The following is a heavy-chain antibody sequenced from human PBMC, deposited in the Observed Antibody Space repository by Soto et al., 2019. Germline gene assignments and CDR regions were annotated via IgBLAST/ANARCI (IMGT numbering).Heavy chain of an antibody. CDR1: GFTFSSYA. Sequence: QVQLVESGGGVVQPGRSLRLSCAASGFTFSSYAMHWVRQAPGKGLEWVAVISYDGSKKYYADSVKGRFTISRDNSKNTLYLQMNSLRAEDTAVYYCARQGGTYYGSGNYPRYDYWGQGTLVTVSS. V-gene: IGHV3-30*04. CDR3: ARQGGTYYGSGNYPRYDY. J-gene: IGHJ4*02. D-gene: IGHD3-10*01. CDR2: ISYDGSKK.